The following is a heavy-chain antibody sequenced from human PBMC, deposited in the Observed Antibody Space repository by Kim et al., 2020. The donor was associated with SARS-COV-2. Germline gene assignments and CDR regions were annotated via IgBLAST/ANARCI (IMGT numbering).Heavy chain of an antibody. CDR1: GITFSSYG. J-gene: IGHJ6*02. Sequence: GGSLRLSCAASGITFSSYGMHWVRQAPGKGLEWVAFIWYDGSNKYYADSVKDRFTISRDNSKNTLYLQMNSLRAEDTAVYYCLTGYSPGYYGRNYYGMDVWGQGTTVIVSS. V-gene: IGHV3-30*02. CDR3: LTGYSPGYYGRNYYGMDV. CDR2: IWYDGSNK. D-gene: IGHD3-22*01.